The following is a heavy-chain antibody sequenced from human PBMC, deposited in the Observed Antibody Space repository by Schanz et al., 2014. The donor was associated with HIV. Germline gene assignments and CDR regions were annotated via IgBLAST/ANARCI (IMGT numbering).Heavy chain of an antibody. CDR3: AKGIMGATEYYYGMDV. Sequence: EVQLVESGGGLVQPGGSLRLSCAASGFTFSDYYMNWIRQAPGKGLEWVSGMSWNRRRIGYGDAVKGRFTISRDNANNFVYLEMNGLRVEDTALYYCAKGIMGATEYYYGMDVWGQGTMVTVSS. CDR1: GFTFSDYY. V-gene: IGHV3-9*01. J-gene: IGHJ6*02. CDR2: MSWNRRRI. D-gene: IGHD1-26*01.